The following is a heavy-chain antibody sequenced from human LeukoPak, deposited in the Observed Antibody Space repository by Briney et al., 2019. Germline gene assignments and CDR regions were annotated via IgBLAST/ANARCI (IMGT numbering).Heavy chain of an antibody. CDR3: ARVTLGSWYFDL. CDR1: GYTFTTYA. D-gene: IGHD2-15*01. V-gene: IGHV1-18*01. Sequence: ASVKVSCKASGYTFTTYAISWVRQVPGQGLEWMGWISTYNGNTNYAQKFQGRVTLTTDTSTSTAYMDLRSLRSDDTAVYHCARVTLGSWYFDLWGRGTLVTVSS. J-gene: IGHJ2*01. CDR2: ISTYNGNT.